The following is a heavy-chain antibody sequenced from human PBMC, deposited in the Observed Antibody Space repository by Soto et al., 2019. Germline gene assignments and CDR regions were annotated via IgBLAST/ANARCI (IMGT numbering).Heavy chain of an antibody. J-gene: IGHJ3*02. CDR2: IYYSGST. D-gene: IGHD2-2*01. Sequence: SETLSLTCTVSGGSISSGFYYWSWIRQQPGKGLEWIGYIYYSGSTYYNPSLKSRVTISVDTSKNQFSLKLSSVTAADTAVYYCARDRRYQLLFGDAFDIWGQGTMVTVSS. CDR1: GGSISSGFYY. V-gene: IGHV4-31*03. CDR3: ARDRRYQLLFGDAFDI.